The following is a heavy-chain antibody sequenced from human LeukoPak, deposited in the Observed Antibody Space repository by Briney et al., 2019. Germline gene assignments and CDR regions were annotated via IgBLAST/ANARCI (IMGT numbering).Heavy chain of an antibody. CDR3: AKVRNSNTLYSHL. V-gene: IGHV3-23*01. Sequence: PGGSLRLSCAASGFTFSSYAMSWVRQAPGKGLEWVSAISGSGANTYFADSVKGRFTISRDNSKNTLYLQMNSLRAEDTAVYYCAKVRNSNTLYSHLWGRGTLVTLSS. CDR1: GFTFSSYA. CDR2: ISGSGANT. J-gene: IGHJ2*01. D-gene: IGHD2-15*01.